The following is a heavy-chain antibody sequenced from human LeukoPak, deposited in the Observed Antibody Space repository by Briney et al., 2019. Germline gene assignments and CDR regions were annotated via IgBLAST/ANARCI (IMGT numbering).Heavy chain of an antibody. V-gene: IGHV3-21*01. D-gene: IGHD6-13*01. Sequence: GGSLRLSCAASGFTFSSYSMDWVRQAPGKGLEWVSSISSSSSYIYYADSMKGRFTISRDNAKNSLYLQMNSLRAEDTAVYYCARFLGSSWAFDNWGQGTLVTVSS. J-gene: IGHJ4*02. CDR3: ARFLGSSWAFDN. CDR2: ISSSSSYI. CDR1: GFTFSSYS.